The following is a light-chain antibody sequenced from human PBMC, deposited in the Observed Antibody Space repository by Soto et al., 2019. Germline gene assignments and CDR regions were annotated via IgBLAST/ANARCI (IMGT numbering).Light chain of an antibody. CDR1: QSLLHSNGYTY. CDR2: LGS. J-gene: IGKJ1*01. CDR3: MQALQTPA. V-gene: IGKV2-28*01. Sequence: DIVMTQSPLSLPFTPGEPASISCRSSQSLLHSNGYTYLDWYLQKPGQSPQLLIYLGSNRASGVPDRFSGSGSGTDFALKISRVEAEDVGVYYCMQALQTPAFGQGTKVEIK.